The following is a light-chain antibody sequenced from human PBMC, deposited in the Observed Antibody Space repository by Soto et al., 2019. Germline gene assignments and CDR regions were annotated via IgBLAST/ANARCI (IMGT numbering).Light chain of an antibody. J-gene: IGKJ4*01. V-gene: IGKV3-15*01. CDR2: GAS. CDR3: QQYNNWPPLT. CDR1: QSVSSN. Sequence: EMVMTQSPATLSVSPGERATLSCTASQSVSSNLAWYQQKPGQAPRLLIYGASTRATGIPARFSGSGSGTEFTLTISSLQSEDFAVYYCQQYNNWPPLTFGGGTKVDIK.